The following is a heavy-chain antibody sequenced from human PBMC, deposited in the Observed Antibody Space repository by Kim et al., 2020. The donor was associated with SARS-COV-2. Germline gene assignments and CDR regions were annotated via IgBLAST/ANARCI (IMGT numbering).Heavy chain of an antibody. CDR1: GFTVSSNY. V-gene: IGHV3-53*01. Sequence: GGSLRLSCAASGFTVSSNYMSWVRQAPGKGLEWVSVIYSGGSTYYADSVKGRFTISRDNSKNKLYLQMNSLRAEDTAVYYCARDAVSYGMDVWGQGTTVTVSS. CDR3: ARDAVSYGMDV. CDR2: IYSGGST. D-gene: IGHD3-16*01. J-gene: IGHJ6*02.